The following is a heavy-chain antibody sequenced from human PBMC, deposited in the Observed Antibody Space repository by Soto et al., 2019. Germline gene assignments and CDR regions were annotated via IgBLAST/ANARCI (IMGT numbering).Heavy chain of an antibody. CDR2: ISYGGYT. D-gene: IGHD2-8*01. Sequence: QVQLQESGPGLVKPSQTLSLSCTVSGDSISAGDVYWSWIRQPPGKALEWIAHISYGGYTFYNPSLKTRVTMSVDTSRNQVSLKLSSVTAADTAVYYCATVNGSFLSFFDNWGRGTRVTVSS. V-gene: IGHV4-30-4*08. CDR3: ATVNGSFLSFFDN. CDR1: GDSISAGDVY. J-gene: IGHJ4*02.